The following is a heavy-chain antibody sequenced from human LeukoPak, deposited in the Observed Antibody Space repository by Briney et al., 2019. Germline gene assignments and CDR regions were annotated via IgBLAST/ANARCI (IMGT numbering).Heavy chain of an antibody. J-gene: IGHJ5*02. CDR2: IIPIFGTA. CDR3: AEAQWLVKEYNWFDP. D-gene: IGHD6-19*01. Sequence: SVKVSCKASGGTFSSYAISWVRQAPGQGLEWMGGIIPIFGTANYAQKFQGRVTITTDESPSTAYMELSSLRSEDTAVYYCAEAQWLVKEYNWFDPWGQGTLVTVCS. V-gene: IGHV1-69*05. CDR1: GGTFSSYA.